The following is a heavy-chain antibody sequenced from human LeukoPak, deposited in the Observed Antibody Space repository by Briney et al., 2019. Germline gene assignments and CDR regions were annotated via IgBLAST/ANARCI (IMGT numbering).Heavy chain of an antibody. J-gene: IGHJ6*02. CDR2: LSGSGGLT. CDR1: RFPLSSYA. Sequence: GGSLRLSCAASRFPLSSYAMSWGRQAPGKGLEWVSGLSGSGGLTYYADSVKGRFTISRDNAKNSLYLQMNSLRDEDTAVYYCARDIILDVWGQGTTVTVSS. CDR3: ARDIILDV. V-gene: IGHV3-23*01.